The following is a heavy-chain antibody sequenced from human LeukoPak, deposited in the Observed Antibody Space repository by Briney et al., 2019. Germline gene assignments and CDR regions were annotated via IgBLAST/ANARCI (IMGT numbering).Heavy chain of an antibody. CDR1: GGSISSYY. J-gene: IGHJ5*02. V-gene: IGHV4-59*12. CDR2: IYYSGST. CDR3: ARGNDYGDYADWFDP. Sequence: SETLSLTCTVSGGSISSYYWSWIRQPPGKGLEWIGYIYYSGSTNYNPSLKSRVTISVDTSKNQFSLKLSSVTAADTAVYYCARGNDYGDYADWFDPWGQGTLVTLSS. D-gene: IGHD4-17*01.